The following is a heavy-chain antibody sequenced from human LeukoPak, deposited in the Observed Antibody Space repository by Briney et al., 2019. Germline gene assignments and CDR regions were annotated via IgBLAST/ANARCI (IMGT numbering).Heavy chain of an antibody. CDR1: GGSISSGGYY. CDR2: IYYSGST. D-gene: IGHD4-17*01. V-gene: IGHV4-31*03. Sequence: PSQTLSLTCTVSGGSISSGGYYWSWIRQHPGKGLEWIGYIYYSGSTYYNPSLKSRVTISVDTSKNQFSLELSSVTAADTAVYYCARAPLNYGVGPVWFDPWGQGTLVTVSS. CDR3: ARAPLNYGVGPVWFDP. J-gene: IGHJ5*02.